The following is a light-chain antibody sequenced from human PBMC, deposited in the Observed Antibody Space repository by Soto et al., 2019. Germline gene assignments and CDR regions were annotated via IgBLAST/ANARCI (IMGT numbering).Light chain of an antibody. J-gene: IGKJ1*01. V-gene: IGKV3-15*01. CDR3: QQYNNWPPWT. CDR2: GAS. CDR1: QSVSNN. Sequence: EIVMTQSPATLSVSPGERATLSCRASQSVSNNLAWYQQKPGQAPRLLIYGASTRATGIPARFSGSGSGTEFTLTISSLQSEDFAVYYCQQYNNWPPWTFGQGSKVEIK.